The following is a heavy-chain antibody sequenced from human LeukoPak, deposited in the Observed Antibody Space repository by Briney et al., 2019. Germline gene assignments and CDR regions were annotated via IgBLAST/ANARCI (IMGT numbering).Heavy chain of an antibody. D-gene: IGHD2/OR15-2a*01. CDR2: IRQDGGDK. J-gene: IGHJ4*02. Sequence: GGSLRLSCATSGFTFSNYWMCWVRQAPGKGLEWVANIRQDGGDKYYADSVKGRFAISRDNAKNSLYLQMNSLRAEDTAVYSCARVIVTVPGQSDYFDYWGQGTLVTFSS. CDR3: ARVIVTVPGQSDYFDY. V-gene: IGHV3-7*03. CDR1: GFTFSNYW.